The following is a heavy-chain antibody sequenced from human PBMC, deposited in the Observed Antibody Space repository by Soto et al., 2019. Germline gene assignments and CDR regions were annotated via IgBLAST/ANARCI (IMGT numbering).Heavy chain of an antibody. CDR3: AKSSAGEPGLDYFDY. CDR1: GFTFSSYG. Sequence: GGSLRLSCAASGFTFSSYGMHWVRQAPGKGLEWVAVISYDGSNKYYADSLKGRFTNSRDNSKNTLYLQMNSLRAEDTDVYYCAKSSAGEPGLDYFDYWGQGTLVTVSS. V-gene: IGHV3-30*18. D-gene: IGHD3-16*01. J-gene: IGHJ4*02. CDR2: ISYDGSNK.